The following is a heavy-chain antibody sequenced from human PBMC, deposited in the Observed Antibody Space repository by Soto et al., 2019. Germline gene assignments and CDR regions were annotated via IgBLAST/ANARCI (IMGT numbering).Heavy chain of an antibody. V-gene: IGHV6-1*01. CDR3: ARGRHPSTARTTDIFYYYRMDV. CDR1: GDSVSSNSAA. J-gene: IGHJ6*02. Sequence: PSQTLSLTCAISGDSVSSNSAAWNWIRQSPSRGLEWLGRTYYRSKWYNDYAVSVKSRITINPDTSKNQFSLQLNSVTPEDTAVYYCARGRHPSTARTTDIFYYYRMDVWGQGTTVTVSS. CDR2: TYYRSKWYN. D-gene: IGHD1-1*01.